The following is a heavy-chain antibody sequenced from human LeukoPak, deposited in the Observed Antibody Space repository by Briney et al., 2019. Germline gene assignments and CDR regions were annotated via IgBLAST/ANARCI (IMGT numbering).Heavy chain of an antibody. D-gene: IGHD3-3*01. V-gene: IGHV4-34*01. CDR3: ASGRILDDFWSGYYEEDHYYYIAV. Sequence: PGGSLRLSCAASGFTFSNYAMTWVRQPPGKGLEWIGEINHSGSTSYKPSLKSRVTISVDTSKNQFSLKLSSVTAVDTAVYYCASGRILDDFWSGYYEEDHYYYIAVWGKGTTVTVSS. CDR1: GFTFSNYA. CDR2: INHSGST. J-gene: IGHJ6*03.